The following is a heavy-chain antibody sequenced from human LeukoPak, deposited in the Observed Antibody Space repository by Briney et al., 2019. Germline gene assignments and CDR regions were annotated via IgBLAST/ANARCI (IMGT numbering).Heavy chain of an antibody. CDR1: GGSISSYY. CDR3: ARRPRNDILTGTPFDY. V-gene: IGHV4-59*01. D-gene: IGHD3-9*01. Sequence: SETLPLTCTVSGGSISSYYWSWIRQPPGKGLEWIGYIYYSGSTDSNPSLKSRVTISVDTSKNQFPLKLRSVTAADTAVYYCARRPRNDILTGTPFDYWGQGILVTVSS. CDR2: IYYSGST. J-gene: IGHJ4*02.